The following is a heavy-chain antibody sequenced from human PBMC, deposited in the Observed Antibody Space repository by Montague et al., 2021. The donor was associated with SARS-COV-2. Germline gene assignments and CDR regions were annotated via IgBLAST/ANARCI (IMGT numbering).Heavy chain of an antibody. CDR2: IYSSGRT. CDR1: GFTVSSNY. CDR3: ARDFGESRDH. J-gene: IGHJ4*02. V-gene: IGHV3-53*01. Sequence: SLRLSCAASGFTVSSNYMSWVRQAPGKGLEWVSLIYSSGRTSYADSVKGRLTMSRGNSKNTLYLQMNSLRAEDTAVYYCARDFGESRDHWGQGTLVTVSS. D-gene: IGHD3-10*01.